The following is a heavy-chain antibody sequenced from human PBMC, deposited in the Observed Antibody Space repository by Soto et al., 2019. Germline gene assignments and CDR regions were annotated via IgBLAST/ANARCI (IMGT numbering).Heavy chain of an antibody. Sequence: GASVKVSCKASGYTFTLYAMHWVRQAPGQGLEWMGGIIPIFGTANYAQKFQGRVPITADESTSTAYMELSSLRSEDTAVYYCARGERITIVGVVTHDAFDIWGQGTVVTVSS. CDR1: GYTFTLYA. J-gene: IGHJ3*02. CDR2: IIPIFGTA. D-gene: IGHD3-3*01. V-gene: IGHV1-69*13. CDR3: ARGERITIVGVVTHDAFDI.